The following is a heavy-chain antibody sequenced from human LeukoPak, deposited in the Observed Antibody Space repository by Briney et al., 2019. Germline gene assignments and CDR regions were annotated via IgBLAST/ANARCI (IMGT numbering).Heavy chain of an antibody. D-gene: IGHD1-26*01. J-gene: IGHJ4*02. CDR1: GFTFSSYW. CDR2: IKQDGSEK. CDR3: ARDGDGSYFRVY. V-gene: IGHV3-7*03. Sequence: SGGSLRLSCAASGFTFSSYWKSWVRQAPGKGLEWVANIKQDGSEKYYVDSVKGRFTISRDNAKNSLYLQMNSLRAEDTAVYYCARDGDGSYFRVYWGQGTLVTVSS.